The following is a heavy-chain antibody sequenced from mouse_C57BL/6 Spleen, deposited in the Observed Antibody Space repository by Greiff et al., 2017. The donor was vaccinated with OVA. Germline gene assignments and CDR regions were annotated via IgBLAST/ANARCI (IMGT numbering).Heavy chain of an antibody. CDR2: ISGGGGYT. J-gene: IGHJ2*01. CDR3: ARRGYDGYCFDY. D-gene: IGHD2-3*01. Sequence: EVKLMESGGGLVKPGGSLKLSCAASGFTFSSYTMSWVRQTPEKRLEWVATISGGGGYTYYPDSVKGRFTISRDNAKNTLYLQMSSLRSEDTALYYCARRGYDGYCFDYWGQGTTLTVSS. V-gene: IGHV5-9*01. CDR1: GFTFSSYT.